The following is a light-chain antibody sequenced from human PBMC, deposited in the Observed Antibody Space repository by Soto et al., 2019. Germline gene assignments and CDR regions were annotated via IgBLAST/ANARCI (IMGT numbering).Light chain of an antibody. J-gene: IGLJ1*01. CDR3: SSYTTSATLYV. Sequence: QSVLTQPASVSGSPGQSIIISFTGTSSDIGNYNYVSWYRQHPGKAPKLMIYDVSHRPSGVSNRFSGSKSGNTASLTISGLQSEDEADYYCSSYTTSATLYVFGTGTKVTVL. V-gene: IGLV2-14*03. CDR1: SSDIGNYNY. CDR2: DVS.